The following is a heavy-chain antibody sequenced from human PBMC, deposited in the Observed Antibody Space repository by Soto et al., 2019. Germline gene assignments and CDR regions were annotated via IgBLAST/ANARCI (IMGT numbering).Heavy chain of an antibody. V-gene: IGHV3-7*03. J-gene: IGHJ4*02. CDR3: AKLKDGVYRYLDY. D-gene: IGHD2-8*01. CDR1: GFTFSSYF. CDR2: IKQDGSKK. Sequence: HPGGSLRLSCAASGFTFSSYFMSWVRQAPGKGLEWVANIKQDGSKKYYVDSVKGRFTISRDNSKNTLYLQMNSLRAEDTAVYYCAKLKDGVYRYLDYWGQGTLVTVSS.